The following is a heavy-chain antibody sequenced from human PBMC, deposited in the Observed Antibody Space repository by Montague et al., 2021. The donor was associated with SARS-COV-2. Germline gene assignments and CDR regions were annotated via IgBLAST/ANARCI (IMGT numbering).Heavy chain of an antibody. V-gene: IGHV3-30-3*01. CDR3: ARVLGGYYGMDV. CDR2: ISYDGSNK. D-gene: IGHD2/OR15-2a*01. J-gene: IGHJ6*02. CDR1: GFTFSSYS. Sequence: SLRLSCAASGFTFSSYSMHWVRQAPGKGLEWVSVISYDGSNKYYADSVKGRFTISRDNYKNTLYLQMNSLRAEDTAVYYCARVLGGYYGMDVWGQGATVTVSS.